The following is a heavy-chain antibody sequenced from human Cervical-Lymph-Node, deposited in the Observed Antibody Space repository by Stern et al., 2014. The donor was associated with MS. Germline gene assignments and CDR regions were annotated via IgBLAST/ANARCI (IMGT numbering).Heavy chain of an antibody. J-gene: IGHJ4*02. CDR1: GFTFSNYW. CDR2: MNQDGSEL. V-gene: IGHV3-7*01. Sequence: VQLVESGGGLVQPGGSLRLSCAASGFTFSNYWMNWVRQSPITGLGWVATMNQDGSELYSVDSVKGRFTISRDNAKNSLYLQMNSLRAEDTAVYYCARGTASPGLDYWGQGTLVTVSS. CDR3: ARGTASPGLDY.